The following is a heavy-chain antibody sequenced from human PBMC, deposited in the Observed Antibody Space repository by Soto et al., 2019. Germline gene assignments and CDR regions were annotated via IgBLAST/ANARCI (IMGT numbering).Heavy chain of an antibody. J-gene: IGHJ6*02. CDR3: ARMEGFGSTSNAMDV. D-gene: IGHD6-13*01. V-gene: IGHV5-51*01. CDR2: IYPYDSDT. Sequence: GESRKISCKGSGDSFTRYWIAWVRQMPGKGLEWMGIIYPYDSDTRYSPSFQGQVTISADKSISTAYLQWNSLKASDTAMYYCARMEGFGSTSNAMDVWGQGTTGTGS. CDR1: GDSFTRYW.